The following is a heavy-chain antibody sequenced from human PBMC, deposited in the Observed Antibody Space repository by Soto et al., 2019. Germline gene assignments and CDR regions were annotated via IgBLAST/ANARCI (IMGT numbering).Heavy chain of an antibody. CDR2: ISGSGGST. J-gene: IGHJ3*02. Sequence: PGGSLRLSCAASGFTFSSYAMSWVRQAPGKGLEWVSAISGSGGSTYYADSVKGRFTISRDNSKNTLYLQMNSLRAEDTAVYYCAKMVPSSGWYRINAFDIWGQGIMVTVSS. D-gene: IGHD6-19*01. CDR1: GFTFSSYA. CDR3: AKMVPSSGWYRINAFDI. V-gene: IGHV3-23*01.